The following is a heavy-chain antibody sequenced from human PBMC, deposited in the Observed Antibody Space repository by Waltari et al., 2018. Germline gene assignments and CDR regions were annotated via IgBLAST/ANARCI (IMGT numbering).Heavy chain of an antibody. CDR1: GYTFTDSY. J-gene: IGHJ4*02. CDR3: VTQRPWEDY. Sequence: QVQLVQSGAEVRKPGASVTVSCTPSGYTFTDSYIHWVRQAPGQGLEWMGRMNPNNKYPIYEQKFQGRVTMTRDTSITTAYMELSSLTSDDTALYYCVTQRPWEDYWGQGTRVTVSP. V-gene: IGHV1-2*06. CDR2: MNPNNKYP. D-gene: IGHD1-26*01.